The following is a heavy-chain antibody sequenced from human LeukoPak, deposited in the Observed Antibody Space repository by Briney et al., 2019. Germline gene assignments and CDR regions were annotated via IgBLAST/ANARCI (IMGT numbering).Heavy chain of an antibody. CDR2: IYPGNSDT. CDR3: AAGYGSSPTWFAP. J-gene: IGHJ5*02. Sequence: GESLKISCKGFGYIFSNYWIGWVRQMSGKGLEWMGIIYPGNSDTRYSPSFQGQVTMTADKSISTAYLQWSSLKASDTAMYYCAAGYGSSPTWFAPWGQGTLVTVPS. D-gene: IGHD6-13*01. CDR1: GYIFSNYW. V-gene: IGHV5-51*01.